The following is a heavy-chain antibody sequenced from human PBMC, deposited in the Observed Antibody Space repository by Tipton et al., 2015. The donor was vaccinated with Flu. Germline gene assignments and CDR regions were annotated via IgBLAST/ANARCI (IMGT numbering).Heavy chain of an antibody. CDR3: ARVAHNWNYSIDY. J-gene: IGHJ4*02. CDR1: GDSIGSPYY. V-gene: IGHV4-59*01. D-gene: IGHD1-7*01. CDR2: IYYSGST. Sequence: TLSLTCSVSGDSIGSPYYWGWIRQPPGKGLEWIGYIYYSGSTNYNSSLKSRVSISVDTSKNQFSLKLSSVTAADTAVYYCARVAHNWNYSIDYWGQGTLVTVSS.